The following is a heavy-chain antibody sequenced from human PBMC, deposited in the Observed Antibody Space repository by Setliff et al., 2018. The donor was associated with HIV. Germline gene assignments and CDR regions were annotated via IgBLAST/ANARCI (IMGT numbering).Heavy chain of an antibody. V-gene: IGHV3-23*01. CDR1: GFTFSTYA. J-gene: IGHJ4*02. CDR2: ISGSGGST. CDR3: AKGQGGGPSYSLDY. Sequence: GESLKISCAASGFTFSTYAMSWVRQAPGKGLEWVSAISGSGGSTYYADSVKGRFTISRDNSKNTLYLQMNSLRAEDTAVYYCAKGQGGGPSYSLDYWGQGTLVTVSS. D-gene: IGHD3-10*01.